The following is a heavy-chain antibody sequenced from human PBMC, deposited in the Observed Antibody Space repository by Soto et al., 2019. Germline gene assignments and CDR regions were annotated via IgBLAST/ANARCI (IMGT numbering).Heavy chain of an antibody. V-gene: IGHV3-30*03. CDR1: GFTFSTYG. CDR2: ISYDGSNR. CDR3: ARDRSHYYYGMDV. Sequence: QRLSCAASGFTFSTYGMHWVRQAPGKGLEWVALISYDGSNRNSADSVKGRFTISRDNSKNTLYLQMNSLRVEDTAVYYCARDRSHYYYGMDVWGQGTTVTVSS. J-gene: IGHJ6*02.